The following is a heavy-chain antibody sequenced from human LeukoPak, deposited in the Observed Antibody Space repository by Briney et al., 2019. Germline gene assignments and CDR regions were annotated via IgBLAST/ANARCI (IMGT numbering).Heavy chain of an antibody. J-gene: IGHJ6*03. CDR3: AREQEGYFDWLPIYYYYYYMDV. V-gene: IGHV3-7*01. Sequence: GGSLRLSCAASGFTFSSYWMSWVRQAPGKGLEWVANIKQDGSEKYHVDSVKGRFTISRDNAKNSLYLQMNSLRAEDTAVYYCAREQEGYFDWLPIYYYYYYMDVWGKGTTVTVSS. D-gene: IGHD3-9*01. CDR2: IKQDGSEK. CDR1: GFTFSSYW.